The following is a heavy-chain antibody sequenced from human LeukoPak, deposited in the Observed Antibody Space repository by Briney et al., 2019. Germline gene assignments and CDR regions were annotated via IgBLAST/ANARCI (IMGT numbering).Heavy chain of an antibody. Sequence: SVKVSCKASGGTFSSYAISWVRQAPGQGLEWMGGIIPIFGTANYAQKFQGRVTITADESTSTAYMELSSLRSEDTAVYYCAVGVGLGELSFSSYYFDYWGQGTLVTVSS. CDR1: GGTFSSYA. D-gene: IGHD3-16*02. J-gene: IGHJ4*02. CDR2: IIPIFGTA. V-gene: IGHV1-69*01. CDR3: AVGVGLGELSFSSYYFDY.